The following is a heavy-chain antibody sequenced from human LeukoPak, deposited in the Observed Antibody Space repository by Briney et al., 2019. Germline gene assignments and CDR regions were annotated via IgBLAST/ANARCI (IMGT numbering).Heavy chain of an antibody. Sequence: PGRSLRLSCAASGFTFSSYSMNWVRQAPGKGLEWVSYISISSSTIYYADSVKGRFTISRDNAKNSLYLQMNSLRAEDTAVYYCARGTFTPGPWGQGTLVTVSS. V-gene: IGHV3-48*01. J-gene: IGHJ5*02. CDR3: ARGTFTPGP. CDR1: GFTFSSYS. CDR2: ISISSSTI.